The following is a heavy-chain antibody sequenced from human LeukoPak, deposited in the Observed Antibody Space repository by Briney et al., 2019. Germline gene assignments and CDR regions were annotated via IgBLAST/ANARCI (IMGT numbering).Heavy chain of an antibody. Sequence: KPSETLSLTCTVSGGTLSGGSINTYSWNWIRQPPGKGLEWIGYIYHSGSTNYNPSLKSRVTISLDTSKNQFSLKLTSVTAADTAIYYCARVGGMTTINNAAFDIWGQGTMVTVSS. CDR2: IYHSGST. V-gene: IGHV4-61*01. D-gene: IGHD4-4*01. CDR1: GGTLSGGSINTYS. J-gene: IGHJ3*02. CDR3: ARVGGMTTINNAAFDI.